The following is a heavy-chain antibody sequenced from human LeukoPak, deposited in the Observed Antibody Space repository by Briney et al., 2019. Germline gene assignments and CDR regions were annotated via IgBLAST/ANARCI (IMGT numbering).Heavy chain of an antibody. V-gene: IGHV3-66*01. J-gene: IGHJ4*02. D-gene: IGHD3-3*01. CDR3: ARVDYDFWSGYAYFDY. CDR2: IYSGGST. CDR1: GFTVSSNY. Sequence: GGSLRLSCAASGFTVSSNYMSWVRQAPGKGLKWVSVIYSGGSTYYADSVKGRFTISRDNSKNTLYLQMNSLRAEDTAVYYCARVDYDFWSGYAYFDYWGQGTLVTVSS.